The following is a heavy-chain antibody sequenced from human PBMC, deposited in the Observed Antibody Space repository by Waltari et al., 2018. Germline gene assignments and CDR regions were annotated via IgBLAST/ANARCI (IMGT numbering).Heavy chain of an antibody. V-gene: IGHV4-4*02. Sequence: QMQLQASGPGVVKRSGTLSVTCTFSGDSMSSRDWWSWVRQSPEKGLEWIGQIQRSGRTHYNPSFESRVSISIDTSNNQFSLKVTSTTAADTAMYYCARDRGRGIYLDAWGRGTLVTVSA. D-gene: IGHD2-15*01. CDR3: ARDRGRGIYLDA. CDR2: IQRSGRT. J-gene: IGHJ4*02. CDR1: GDSMSSRDW.